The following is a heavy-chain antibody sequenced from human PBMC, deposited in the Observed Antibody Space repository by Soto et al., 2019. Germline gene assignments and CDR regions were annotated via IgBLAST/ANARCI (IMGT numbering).Heavy chain of an antibody. CDR2: IYYSGST. D-gene: IGHD5-18*01. CDR3: ARDHPHSYGVYYFDY. J-gene: IGHJ4*02. Sequence: SDTLSLTCTVSGCSISSYYWSWIRQPLGKGLEWIGYIYYSGSTNYNPSLQNRVTISIDTSKNQVSLKVNSVTAADTAVYYCARDHPHSYGVYYFDYWGQGTPVTVSS. CDR1: GCSISSYY. V-gene: IGHV4-59*01.